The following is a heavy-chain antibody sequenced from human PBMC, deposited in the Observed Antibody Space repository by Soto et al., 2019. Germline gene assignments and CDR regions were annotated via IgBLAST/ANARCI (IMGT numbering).Heavy chain of an antibody. J-gene: IGHJ6*02. V-gene: IGHV1-18*04. Sequence: ASVKVSCKASGYTFTSYGISWVRQAPGQGLEWMGWISAYNGNTNYAQKLQGRVTMTTDTSTSTAYMELRSLRSDDTAVYYCARDRTVYYDFWSGYYPLEYYSMDVWGQGTTVTSP. CDR1: GYTFTSYG. CDR2: ISAYNGNT. CDR3: ARDRTVYYDFWSGYYPLEYYSMDV. D-gene: IGHD3-3*01.